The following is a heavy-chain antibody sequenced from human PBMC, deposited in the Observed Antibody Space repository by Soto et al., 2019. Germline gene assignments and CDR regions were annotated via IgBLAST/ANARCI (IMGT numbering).Heavy chain of an antibody. CDR3: AREKADLRNGYSRKYCYGMDV. Sequence: QVQLVESGGGVVQPGRSLRLSCAASGFTFSSYGMHWVRQAPGKGLEWVAVIWYDGSNKYYADSVKGRFTISRDNSKNTLYLQMNSLRAEDTAVYYCAREKADLRNGYSRKYCYGMDVWGQGTTVTVSS. CDR1: GFTFSSYG. D-gene: IGHD6-13*01. CDR2: IWYDGSNK. V-gene: IGHV3-33*01. J-gene: IGHJ6*02.